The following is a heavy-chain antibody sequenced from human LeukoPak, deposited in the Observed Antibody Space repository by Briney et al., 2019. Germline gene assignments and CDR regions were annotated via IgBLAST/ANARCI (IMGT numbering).Heavy chain of an antibody. CDR3: ARGRSGYRYYYYYYMDV. CDR2: MNPNSGNT. V-gene: IGHV1-8*03. J-gene: IGHJ6*03. CDR1: GYTFTSYD. Sequence: ASVKVSCKASGYTFTSYDINWVRQATGQGLEWMGWMNPNSGNTGYAQKFQGRVTITRNTSISTAYMELSSLRSEDTAVYYCARGRSGYRYYYYYYMDVWGKGTTVTFSS. D-gene: IGHD3-22*01.